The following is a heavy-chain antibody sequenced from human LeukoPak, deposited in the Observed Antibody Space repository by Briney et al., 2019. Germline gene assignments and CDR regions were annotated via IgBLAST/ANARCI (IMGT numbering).Heavy chain of an antibody. Sequence: SETLSLTCTVSDDSISSFYWSWIRQPPGKGLEWIGYIYYSGSTNYNPSLKSRVTISVDTSKNQFSLKLSSVTAADTAVYYCARVRRGSGWYVKATSFDYWGQGTLVTVSS. V-gene: IGHV4-59*01. D-gene: IGHD6-19*01. J-gene: IGHJ4*02. CDR3: ARVRRGSGWYVKATSFDY. CDR1: DDSISSFY. CDR2: IYYSGST.